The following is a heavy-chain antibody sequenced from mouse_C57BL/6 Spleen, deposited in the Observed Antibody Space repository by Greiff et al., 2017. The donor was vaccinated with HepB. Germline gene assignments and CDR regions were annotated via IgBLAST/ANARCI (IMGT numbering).Heavy chain of an antibody. CDR1: GYAFSSSW. J-gene: IGHJ2*01. V-gene: IGHV1-82*01. Sequence: QVQLQQSGPELVKPGASVKISCKASGYAFSSSWMNWVKQRPGKGLEWIGRIYPGDGDTNYNGKFKGKATLTADKSSSTAYMQLSSLTSEDSAVYFCARTFGLGRFDYWGQGTTLTVSS. CDR3: ARTFGLGRFDY. CDR2: IYPGDGDT. D-gene: IGHD4-1*01.